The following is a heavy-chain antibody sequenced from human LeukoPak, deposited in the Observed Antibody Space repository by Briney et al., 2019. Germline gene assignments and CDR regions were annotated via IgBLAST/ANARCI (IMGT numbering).Heavy chain of an antibody. D-gene: IGHD3-10*01. CDR1: GFTFSSSA. CDR2: INESGST. J-gene: IGHJ6*02. Sequence: GSLRLSCAASGFTFSSSAMSWVRQAPGKGLEWIGEINESGSTNYNPSLKSRVSMSVDPSKNQFSLTLSSVTAADTAVFYCARAGRISLTRGVRYFAIEVWGQGTTVTVFS. CDR3: ARAGRISLTRGVRYFAIEV. V-gene: IGHV4-34*01.